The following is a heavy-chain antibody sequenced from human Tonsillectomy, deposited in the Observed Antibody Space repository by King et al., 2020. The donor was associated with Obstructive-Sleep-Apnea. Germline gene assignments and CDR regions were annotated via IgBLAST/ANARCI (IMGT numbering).Heavy chain of an antibody. J-gene: IGHJ4*02. CDR3: AKGPRYCSSTSCHFEY. V-gene: IGHV3-33*06. CDR1: GFTFSSYG. CDR2: IWYDGSNK. Sequence: VQLVESGGGVVQPGRSLRLSCAASGFTFSSYGMHWVRQAPGKGLEWVAAIWYDGSNKYYADSVKGRFTISRDNSKNTLYLQMNSLRAEDTAVYYCAKGPRYCSSTSCHFEYWGQGTLVTVSS. D-gene: IGHD2-2*01.